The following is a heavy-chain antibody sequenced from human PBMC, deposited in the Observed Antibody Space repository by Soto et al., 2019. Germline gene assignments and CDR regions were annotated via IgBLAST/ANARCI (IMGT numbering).Heavy chain of an antibody. CDR1: GFTFDDHG. Sequence: EVQLVESGGGLVQPGRSLRLSCESSGFTFDDHGMHWVRQAPGKGLEWVSGISWNGNNGAYADSVKGRFDIYRDNVKNRVFVEMNSLRGDDTALYYCARDVVEGATTRISAFDVWGQGKMVSVSS. D-gene: IGHD1-26*01. CDR3: ARDVVEGATTRISAFDV. V-gene: IGHV3-9*01. CDR2: ISWNGNNG. J-gene: IGHJ3*01.